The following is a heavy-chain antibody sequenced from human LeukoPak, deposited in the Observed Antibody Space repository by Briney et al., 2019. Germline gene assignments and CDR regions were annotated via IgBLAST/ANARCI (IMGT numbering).Heavy chain of an antibody. Sequence: GASVKVSCKASGYTFTGYYMHWVRQAPGQGLEWMGWINPNSGGTNYAQKFQGRVTMTRDTSISTGYMELSRLRSDDTAVYYCARVVSDIVVVPAAIPVIDYWGQGTLVTVSS. CDR3: ARVVSDIVVVPAAIPVIDY. J-gene: IGHJ4*02. D-gene: IGHD2-2*01. CDR1: GYTFTGYY. V-gene: IGHV1-2*02. CDR2: INPNSGGT.